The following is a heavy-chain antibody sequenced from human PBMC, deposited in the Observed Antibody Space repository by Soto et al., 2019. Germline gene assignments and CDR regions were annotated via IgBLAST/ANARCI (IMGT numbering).Heavy chain of an antibody. CDR1: GFSFSNAW. CDR3: TTGSVEGV. CDR2: IKRKIDGEAT. V-gene: IGHV3-15*07. J-gene: IGHJ6*02. D-gene: IGHD2-15*01. Sequence: EVQLGESGGGLVKPGGSLRLYCAASGFSFSNAWMNWVRQAPGKGLEWVGRIKRKIDGEATDYAGPVKGRFTVFRDDSKSALYLQMNSLKGDDTAVYYCTTGSVEGVWGQGTTVTVS.